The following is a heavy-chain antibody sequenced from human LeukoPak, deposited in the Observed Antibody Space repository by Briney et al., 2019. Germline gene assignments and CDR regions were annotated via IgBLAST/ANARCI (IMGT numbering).Heavy chain of an antibody. J-gene: IGHJ4*02. Sequence: ASVKVSCKVSGYTLTELSMHWVRQAPGKGLEWMGGFDPEDGETIYAQKFQGRVTMTEDTSTDTAYMELSSLRAEDTALYCCAKATTYYYDSSGYYPGYFDYWGQGTLVTVSS. D-gene: IGHD3-22*01. CDR3: AKATTYYYDSSGYYPGYFDY. CDR1: GYTLTELS. V-gene: IGHV1-24*01. CDR2: FDPEDGET.